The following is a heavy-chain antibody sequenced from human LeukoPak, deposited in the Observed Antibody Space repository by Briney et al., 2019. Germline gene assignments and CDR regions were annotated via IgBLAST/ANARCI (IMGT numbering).Heavy chain of an antibody. V-gene: IGHV1-69*06. CDR3: AGGYYYDSSGYSDAFDI. Sequence: ASVKVSCKASGYTFTSYGISWVRQAPGQGLEWMGGIIPIFGTANYAQKFQGRVTITADKSTSTAYMELSSLRSEDTAVCYCAGGYYYDSSGYSDAFDIWGQGTMVTVSS. CDR2: IIPIFGTA. D-gene: IGHD3-22*01. J-gene: IGHJ3*02. CDR1: GYTFTSYG.